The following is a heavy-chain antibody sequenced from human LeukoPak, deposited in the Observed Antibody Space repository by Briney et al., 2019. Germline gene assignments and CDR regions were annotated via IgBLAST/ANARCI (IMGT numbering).Heavy chain of an antibody. CDR1: GGSISSGDYY. D-gene: IGHD5-18*01. CDR3: ARDPGYSYGTHFDY. J-gene: IGHJ4*02. Sequence: SQTLSLTCTVSGGSISSGDYYWSWIRQPAGKGLEWIGRIYTSGSTNYNPSLKSRVTMSVDTSKNQFSLKLSSVTAADTAVYYCARDPGYSYGTHFDYWGQGTLVTVSS. V-gene: IGHV4-61*02. CDR2: IYTSGST.